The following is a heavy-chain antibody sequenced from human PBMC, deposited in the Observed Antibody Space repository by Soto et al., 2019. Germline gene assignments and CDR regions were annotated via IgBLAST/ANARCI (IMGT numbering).Heavy chain of an antibody. CDR3: VRPRGGSIVTYGMDV. J-gene: IGHJ6*02. D-gene: IGHD2-21*01. V-gene: IGHV3-74*01. Sequence: EVQMVESGGGLVQPGGSLRLSCAASGFTFSSYWMHWVRQAPGEGLVWVSRISGDGRTATYVDSVKGRFTISRDNAENTLYLQMNSLKAEDTALYYCVRPRGGSIVTYGMDVWGQGTTVTVTS. CDR2: ISGDGRTA. CDR1: GFTFSSYW.